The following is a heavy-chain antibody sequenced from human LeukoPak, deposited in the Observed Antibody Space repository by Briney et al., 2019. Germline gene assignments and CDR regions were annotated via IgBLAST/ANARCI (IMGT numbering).Heavy chain of an antibody. J-gene: IGHJ6*04. CDR1: GGTFSSYA. Sequence: ASVKVSCKASGGTFSSYAISWVRQAPGQGLEWMGGIIPTFGTANYAQKFQGRVTITADESTSTAYMELSSLRSEDTAVYYCARSPGYSYEEGLDVWGKGTTVTVSS. D-gene: IGHD5-18*01. V-gene: IGHV1-69*13. CDR2: IIPTFGTA. CDR3: ARSPGYSYEEGLDV.